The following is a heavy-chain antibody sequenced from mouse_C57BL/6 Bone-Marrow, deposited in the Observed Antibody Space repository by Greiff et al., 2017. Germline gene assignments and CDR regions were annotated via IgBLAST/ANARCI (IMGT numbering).Heavy chain of an antibody. Sequence: VQLQQSGAELVRPGASVKLSCTASGFNIKNDYMHWVKQRPEQGLEWIGWIDPENGDTEYASKFQGKATITADTSSNTAYLQLSSLTSEDAAVYYCSTYGYYPWFAYWGRGTGITVSA. CDR1: GFNIKNDY. CDR3: STYGYYPWFAY. V-gene: IGHV14-4*01. J-gene: IGHJ3*01. D-gene: IGHD2-3*01. CDR2: IDPENGDT.